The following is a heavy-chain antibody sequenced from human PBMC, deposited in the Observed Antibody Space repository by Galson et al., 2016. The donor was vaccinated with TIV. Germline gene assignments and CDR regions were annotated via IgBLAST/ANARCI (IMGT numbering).Heavy chain of an antibody. J-gene: IGHJ3*02. D-gene: IGHD5-12*01. Sequence: SVKVSCKVSGGSFSTYAINWVRQAPGQGPEWMGRIITILGPTKYAQRFQGRVSITADKSTNTAYMDLSSLRSDDTAVYYCARDNQATFGYDDAFDIWGQGTLVTVSS. CDR1: GGSFSTYA. CDR2: IITILGPT. V-gene: IGHV1-69*06. CDR3: ARDNQATFGYDDAFDI.